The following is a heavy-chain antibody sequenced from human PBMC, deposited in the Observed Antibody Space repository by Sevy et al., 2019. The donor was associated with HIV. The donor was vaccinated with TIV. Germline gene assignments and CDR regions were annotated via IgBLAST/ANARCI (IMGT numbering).Heavy chain of an antibody. CDR2: IIPIFGTA. CDR3: ASVARDGYNLGLFDY. D-gene: IGHD5-12*01. J-gene: IGHJ4*02. V-gene: IGHV1-69*13. CDR1: GGTFSSYA. Sequence: ASVKVSCKASGGTFSSYAISWVRQAPGQGLEWMGGIIPIFGTANYAQKFQGRVTITADESTSTAYMELSSLRSEDTAVYYCASVARDGYNLGLFDYWGQGTLVTVSS.